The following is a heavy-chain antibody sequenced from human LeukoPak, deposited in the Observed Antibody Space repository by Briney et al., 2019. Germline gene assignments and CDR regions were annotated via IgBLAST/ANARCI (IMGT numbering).Heavy chain of an antibody. D-gene: IGHD3-22*01. CDR2: IYYSGST. J-gene: IGHJ3*02. CDR3: ARAPRGNPWLPPDAFDI. CDR1: GGSISSGDYY. V-gene: IGHV4-30-4*02. Sequence: SETLSLTCTVSGGSISSGDYYWSWIRQPPGKGLEWIGYIYYSGSTYYNPSLKSRVTISVDTSKNQFSLKLSSVTAADTAVYYCARAPRGNPWLPPDAFDIWGQGTMVTVSS.